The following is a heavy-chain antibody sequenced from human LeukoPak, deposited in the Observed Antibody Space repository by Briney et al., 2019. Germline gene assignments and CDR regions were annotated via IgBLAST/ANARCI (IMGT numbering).Heavy chain of an antibody. CDR3: ARIRATPMPFDI. V-gene: IGHV1-2*02. D-gene: IGHD5-12*01. J-gene: IGHJ3*02. CDR1: GYTFTGYY. Sequence: ASVTVSCKASGYTFTGYYMHWVRQAPGQGLEWMGWINPNSGGTNYAQKFQGRVTMTRDTSISTAYMELSRLRSDDTAVYYCARIRATPMPFDIWGQGTMVTVSS. CDR2: INPNSGGT.